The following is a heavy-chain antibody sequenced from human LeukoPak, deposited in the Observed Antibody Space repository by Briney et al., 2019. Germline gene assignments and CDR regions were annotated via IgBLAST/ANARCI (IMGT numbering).Heavy chain of an antibody. CDR3: ARGGSSWYAADY. CDR1: GGSINSHY. J-gene: IGHJ4*02. Sequence: SETLSLTCTVSGGSINSHYWSWIRQPPGKGLEWIGYIYYSGSTNYNPSLKSRVTISVDTSKNQFSLKLSSVTAADTAVYYCARGGSSWYAADYWGQGTLVTVSS. D-gene: IGHD6-13*01. V-gene: IGHV4-59*11. CDR2: IYYSGST.